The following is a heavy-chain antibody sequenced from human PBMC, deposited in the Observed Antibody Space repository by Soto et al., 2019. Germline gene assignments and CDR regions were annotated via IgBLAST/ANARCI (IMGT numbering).Heavy chain of an antibody. CDR3: AKEGGANCGGDCYQEYFQH. V-gene: IGHV3-30*18. D-gene: IGHD2-21*02. Sequence: VQLVETGGGLIQPGGSLRLSCAASGFSVSNNYMSWVRQAPGKGLEWVSVISYDGSNKYYADSVKGRFTISRDNSKNTLYLQMNSLRAEDTAVYYCAKEGGANCGGDCYQEYFQHWGQGTLVTVSS. CDR1: GFSVSNNY. CDR2: ISYDGSNK. J-gene: IGHJ1*01.